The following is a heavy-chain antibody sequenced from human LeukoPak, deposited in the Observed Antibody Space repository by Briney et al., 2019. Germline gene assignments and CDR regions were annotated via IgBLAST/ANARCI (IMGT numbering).Heavy chain of an antibody. J-gene: IGHJ4*02. V-gene: IGHV1-18*01. CDR3: ARVPPPTVSVRYSGSYLPTDY. Sequence: GASVKVSCKASGYTFTSYGISWVRQAPGQGLEWMGWISAYNGNTNYAQKLQGRVTMTTDTSTSTAYMELRSLRSDDTAVYYCARVPPPTVSVRYSGSYLPTDYWGQGTLVTVSS. CDR1: GYTFTSYG. CDR2: ISAYNGNT. D-gene: IGHD1-26*01.